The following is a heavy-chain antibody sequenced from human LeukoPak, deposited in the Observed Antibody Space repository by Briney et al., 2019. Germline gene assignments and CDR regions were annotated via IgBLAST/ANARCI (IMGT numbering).Heavy chain of an antibody. V-gene: IGHV3-49*04. CDR1: GFNFGAYA. Sequence: GGSLRLSCTASGFNFGAYAMSWVRQAPGKGLEWVGFVTSQTFGGRIEYAASVRGRFTISRDDSKSTAYLQMNSLKTEDTAVYFCTRNGRGCSSTSCYAGRFDPWGHGTQVTVSS. J-gene: IGHJ5*02. CDR3: TRNGRGCSSTSCYAGRFDP. CDR2: VTSQTFGGRI. D-gene: IGHD2-2*01.